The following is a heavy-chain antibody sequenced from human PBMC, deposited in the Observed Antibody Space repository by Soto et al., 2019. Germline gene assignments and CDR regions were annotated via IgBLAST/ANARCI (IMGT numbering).Heavy chain of an antibody. D-gene: IGHD5-12*01. CDR3: ARHSGYDYVFDY. CDR1: GYTFTGYY. V-gene: IGHV1-2*02. Sequence: QVQLVQSGAEVKKPGASVKVSCKASGYTFTGYYIHWVRQAPGQGLEWMRWMNPNNGDTIFAQKFQGRVTMTRDTSTSTAYMELSSLRFDDTAVYFCARHSGYDYVFDYWGRGTLVTVSS. CDR2: MNPNNGDT. J-gene: IGHJ4*02.